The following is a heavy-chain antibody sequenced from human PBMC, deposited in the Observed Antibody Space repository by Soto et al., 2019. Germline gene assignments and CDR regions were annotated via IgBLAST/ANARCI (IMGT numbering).Heavy chain of an antibody. D-gene: IGHD2-21*02. CDR2: IYQSGST. CDR1: GGSISSGGYA. CDR3: ARSYSGGDAYFDY. V-gene: IGHV4-30-2*01. J-gene: IGHJ4*02. Sequence: SETLSLTCAVSGGSISSGGYAWAWIRQPPGKGLEWVGYIYQSGSTYYNPSLKSRVTIAADRSKNQFSLNLASVTAADTAVYYCARSYSGGDAYFDYWGQGTVVTVAS.